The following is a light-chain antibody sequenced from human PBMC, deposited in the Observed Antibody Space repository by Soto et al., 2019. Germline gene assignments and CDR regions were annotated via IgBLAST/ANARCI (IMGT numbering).Light chain of an antibody. CDR3: SSYTSANTLV. CDR1: SSDVGGYKY. CDR2: DVT. J-gene: IGLJ2*01. V-gene: IGLV2-14*01. Sequence: SALTQPASVSGSPGQSIAISCTGTSSDVGGYKYVSWYQQHPGKAPKLMIYDVTDRPSGVSNRFSGSKSGNTASLTISGLQPEDEADYFCSSYTSANTLVFGGGTKLTVL.